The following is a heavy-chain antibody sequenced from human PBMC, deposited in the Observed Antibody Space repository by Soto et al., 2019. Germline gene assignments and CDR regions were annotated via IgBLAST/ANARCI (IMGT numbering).Heavy chain of an antibody. D-gene: IGHD5-18*01. CDR3: AFRGYSYGYQYSWFDP. CDR1: GGTFSSYT. V-gene: IGHV1-69*02. CDR2: IIPILGIA. J-gene: IGHJ5*02. Sequence: QVQLVQSGAEVKKPGSSVKVSCKASGGTFSSYTISWVRQAPGQGLEWMGRIIPILGIANYAQKFQGRVTITANKSTSTAYMELSSLRSEDTAVYYCAFRGYSYGYQYSWFDPWGQGTLVTVSS.